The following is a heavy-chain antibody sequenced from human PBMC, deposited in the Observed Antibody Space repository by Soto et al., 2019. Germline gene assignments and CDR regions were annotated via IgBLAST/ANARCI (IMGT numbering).Heavy chain of an antibody. CDR1: GFTFSTYG. CDR2: ISDDGSNK. D-gene: IGHD2-2*01. V-gene: IGHV3-30*18. CDR3: AKVDVSTSYYYYGMDV. Sequence: QVQLVESGGGVVQPGRSLRLSCAASGFTFSTYGMHWVRQALGKGLEWVAFISDDGSNKYYADSVKGRFAISRDNSRNTLNLQMNSLRGEDTAVYFCAKVDVSTSYYYYGMDVWGQGTTVTVSS. J-gene: IGHJ6*02.